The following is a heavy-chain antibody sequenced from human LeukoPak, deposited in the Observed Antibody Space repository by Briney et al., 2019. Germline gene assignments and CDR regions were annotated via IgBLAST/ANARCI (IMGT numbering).Heavy chain of an antibody. CDR2: LIPIFGTA. CDR1: RDTFSSYV. Sequence: GASLKVSCKPSRDTFSSYVISWVRPAPGQGLERMCGLIPIFGTANYAQTFQGRVTITADESTRTAYMEVSSLRAEDTAVYYCARCTRFGGWYCNDYWGQGTLVTVSS. V-gene: IGHV1-69*01. CDR3: ARCTRFGGWYCNDY. J-gene: IGHJ4*02. D-gene: IGHD6-19*01.